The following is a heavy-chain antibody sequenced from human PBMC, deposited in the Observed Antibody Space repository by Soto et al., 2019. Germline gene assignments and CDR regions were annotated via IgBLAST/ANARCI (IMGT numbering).Heavy chain of an antibody. CDR1: GGYIISGDYY. CDR2: IYYSGST. Sequence: SVTLCVTCTAAGGYIISGDYYWSWNRQPPGKGLEWIGYIYYSGSTYYNPSLKSRVTISVDTSKNQFSLKLSSVTAADTAVYYCARGAGYDYVWGSYFSYWGQGTLVTVSS. CDR3: ARGAGYDYVWGSYFSY. J-gene: IGHJ4*02. V-gene: IGHV4-30-4*02. D-gene: IGHD3-16*01.